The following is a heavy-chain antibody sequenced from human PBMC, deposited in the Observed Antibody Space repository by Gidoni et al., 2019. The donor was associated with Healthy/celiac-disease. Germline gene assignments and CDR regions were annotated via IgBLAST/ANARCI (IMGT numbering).Heavy chain of an antibody. CDR2: ISGSGGST. V-gene: IGHV3-23*01. J-gene: IGHJ6*03. CDR3: AKGQVPAASSEPYYYYMDV. CDR1: GFTFRSYA. Sequence: VQLLESGGGLVQPGGSLRLSCAASGFTFRSYAMSWVRQAPGKGLEWVSAISGSGGSTYDADSVKGRFTISRDNSKNTLYLQRNSLRAEDTAVYYCAKGQVPAASSEPYYYYMDVWGKGTTVTVSS. D-gene: IGHD2-2*01.